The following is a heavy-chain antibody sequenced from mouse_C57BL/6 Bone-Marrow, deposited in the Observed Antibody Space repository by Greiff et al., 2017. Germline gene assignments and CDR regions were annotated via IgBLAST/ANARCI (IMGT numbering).Heavy chain of an antibody. V-gene: IGHV3-8*01. CDR1: GYSITSDY. CDR3: ARCSARYYYAMDY. Sequence: DVKLQESGPGLAKPSQTLSLTCSVTGYSITSDYWNWIRKFPGNKLEYMGYISYSGSTFYNPSLKSRISITRDTSKNQYYLQLNSVTTEDTATYYCARCSARYYYAMDYWGQGTSVTVSS. J-gene: IGHJ4*01. D-gene: IGHD1-1*01. CDR2: ISYSGST.